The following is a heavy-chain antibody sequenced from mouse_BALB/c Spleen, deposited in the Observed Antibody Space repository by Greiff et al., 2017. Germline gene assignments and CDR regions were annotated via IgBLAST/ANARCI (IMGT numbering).Heavy chain of an antibody. J-gene: IGHJ2*01. D-gene: IGHD2-3*01. CDR3: ARQGGYYVLDY. CDR1: GFTFSSYT. Sequence: EVKLVESGGGLVQPGGSLKLSCAASGFTFSSYTMSWVRQTPEKRLEWVAYISNGGGSTYYPDTVKGRFTISRDNAKNTLYLQMSSLKSEDTAMYYCARQGGYYVLDYWGQGTTLTVSS. CDR2: ISNGGGST. V-gene: IGHV5-12-2*01.